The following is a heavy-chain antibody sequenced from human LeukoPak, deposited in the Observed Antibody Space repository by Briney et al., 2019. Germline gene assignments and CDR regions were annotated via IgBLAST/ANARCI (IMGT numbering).Heavy chain of an antibody. Sequence: ANTLSLTCTVSGGSISSYYWSWIGQPPGKGLEWSGYIYYSGSTNYKPSPKSRVTISVDTSKNQFSMKLSSVTAADTAVYYCARTPGGLDCTNGVCFPIGYYYGMDVWGQGTTVTVSS. D-gene: IGHD2-8*01. J-gene: IGHJ6*02. V-gene: IGHV4-59*08. CDR2: IYYSGST. CDR3: ARTPGGLDCTNGVCFPIGYYYGMDV. CDR1: GGSISSYY.